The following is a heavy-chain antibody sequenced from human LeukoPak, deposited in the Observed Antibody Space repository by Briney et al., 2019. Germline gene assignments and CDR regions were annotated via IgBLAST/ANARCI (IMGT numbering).Heavy chain of an antibody. CDR1: GGSISSYY. V-gene: IGHV4-59*01. J-gene: IGHJ4*02. Sequence: PSETLPLTCTVSGGSISSYYWSWIRQPLGKGLEWISYIYYSGSTKYNPSLKSRVTISVDTSKNQFSLKLSSVTAADTAVYYCARGGFGVPFDYWGQGTLVTVSS. CDR3: ARGGFGVPFDY. D-gene: IGHD3-3*01. CDR2: IYYSGST.